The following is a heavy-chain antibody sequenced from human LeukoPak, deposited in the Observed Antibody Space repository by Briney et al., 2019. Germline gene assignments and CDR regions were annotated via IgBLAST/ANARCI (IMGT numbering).Heavy chain of an antibody. J-gene: IGHJ6*02. V-gene: IGHV4-31*03. CDR3: GRGGYYFYYGMDV. Sequence: PSQTLSLTCTVSGGSISSGGYYWSWIRQHPGKGLEWIGYIYYSGSTDYNPSLKSRVTISVDTSKNQFSLKLSSVTAADTAVYYCGRGGYYFYYGMDVWGQRTTVTVPS. CDR1: GGSISSGGYY. CDR2: IYYSGST.